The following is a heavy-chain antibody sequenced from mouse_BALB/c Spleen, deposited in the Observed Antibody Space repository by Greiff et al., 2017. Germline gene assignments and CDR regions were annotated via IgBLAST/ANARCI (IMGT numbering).Heavy chain of an antibody. D-gene: IGHD2-3*01. CDR1: GYSITSDYA. Sequence: EVKVEESGPGLVKPSQSLSLTCTVTGYSITSDYAWNWIRQFPGNKLEWMGYISYSGSTSYNPSLKSRISITRDTSKNQFFLQLNSVTTEDTATYYCAGYDGYLYAMDYWGQGTSVTVSS. CDR3: AGYDGYLYAMDY. V-gene: IGHV3-2*02. CDR2: ISYSGST. J-gene: IGHJ4*01.